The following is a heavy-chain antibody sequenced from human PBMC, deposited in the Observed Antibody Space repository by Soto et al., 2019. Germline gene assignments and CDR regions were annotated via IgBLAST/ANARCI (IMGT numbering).Heavy chain of an antibody. Sequence: PGGSLRLSCAASGFPFSSYGMHWVRQAPGKGLEWVAVIWYDGSNKYYADSVKGRFTISRDNSKNTLYLQMNSLRAEDTAVYYCGIAAAGSGYGMDVWGQGTTVTVSS. J-gene: IGHJ6*02. V-gene: IGHV3-33*01. D-gene: IGHD6-13*01. CDR3: GIAAAGSGYGMDV. CDR1: GFPFSSYG. CDR2: IWYDGSNK.